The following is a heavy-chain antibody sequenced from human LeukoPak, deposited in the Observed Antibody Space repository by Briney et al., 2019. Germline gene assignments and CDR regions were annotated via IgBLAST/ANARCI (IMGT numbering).Heavy chain of an antibody. J-gene: IGHJ4*02. D-gene: IGHD6-6*01. CDR1: GFTFSSYG. CDR2: ISYDGSNK. V-gene: IGHV3-30*18. CDR3: AKDRGIASRRGVMD. Sequence: GGSLRLSCAASGFTFSSYGMHWVRQAPGKGLEWVAVISYDGSNKYYADSVKGRFTISRDSSKNTLYLQMNSLRAEDTAVYYCAKDRGIASRRGVMDWGQGTLVTVSS.